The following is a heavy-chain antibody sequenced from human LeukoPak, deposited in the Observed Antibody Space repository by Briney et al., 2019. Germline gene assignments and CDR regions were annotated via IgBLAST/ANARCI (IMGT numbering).Heavy chain of an antibody. CDR1: GFTFSTFA. V-gene: IGHV3-23*01. CDR3: ATYRQVLLPFES. Sequence: GGSLRHSCAASGFTFSTFAMIWVRQPPGKGLEWVSSIFPSSGEIHYADSVRGRFTISRDNSKSTLSLQMNSLRAEDTAIYYCATYRQVLLPFESWGQGTLVTVSS. D-gene: IGHD2-8*02. J-gene: IGHJ4*02. CDR2: IFPSSGEI.